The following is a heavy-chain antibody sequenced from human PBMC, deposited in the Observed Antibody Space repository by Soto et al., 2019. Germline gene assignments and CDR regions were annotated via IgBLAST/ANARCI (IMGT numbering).Heavy chain of an antibody. CDR1: GFTFSSYA. CDR2: ISYDGSNK. D-gene: IGHD3-10*01. CDR3: ARDRFSGLLWFGELFYFDY. V-gene: IGHV3-30-3*01. Sequence: QVQLVESGGGVVQPGRSLGLSCAASGFTFSSYAMHWVRQAPGKGLEWVAVISYDGSNKYYADSVKGRFTISRDNSKNTLYLQMNSLRAEDTAVYYCARDRFSGLLWFGELFYFDYWGQGTLVTVSS. J-gene: IGHJ4*02.